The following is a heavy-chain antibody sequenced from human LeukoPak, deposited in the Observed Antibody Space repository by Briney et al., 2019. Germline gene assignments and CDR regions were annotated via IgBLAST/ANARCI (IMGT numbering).Heavy chain of an antibody. V-gene: IGHV3-30*18. CDR2: ISYDGSNK. Sequence: GGSLRLSCAASGFTFSSYGMRWVRQAPGKGLEWVAVISYDGSNKYYADSVKGRFTISRDNSKNTLYLQMNSLKAEDTAVYYCAKDLHGSGSYYVDYWGQGTLVTVSS. CDR3: AKDLHGSGSYYVDY. J-gene: IGHJ4*02. D-gene: IGHD3-10*01. CDR1: GFTFSSYG.